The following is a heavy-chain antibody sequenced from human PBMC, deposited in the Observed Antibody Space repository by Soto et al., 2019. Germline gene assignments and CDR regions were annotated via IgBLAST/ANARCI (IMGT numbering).Heavy chain of an antibody. J-gene: IGHJ4*02. Sequence: QVQLVQSGAEVKKPGSSVKVSCKASGGTFSSYAISWVRQAPGQGLEWMGGIIPIFGTANYAQKFQGRVRIAADESTSTAYMELSSLRSEDTAVYYCARVGSSGWYQYFDYWGQGTLVTVSS. CDR2: IIPIFGTA. D-gene: IGHD6-13*01. V-gene: IGHV1-69*12. CDR1: GGTFSSYA. CDR3: ARVGSSGWYQYFDY.